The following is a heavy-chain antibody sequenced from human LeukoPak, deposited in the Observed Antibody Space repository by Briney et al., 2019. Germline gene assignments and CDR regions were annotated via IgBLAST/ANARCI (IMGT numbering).Heavy chain of an antibody. J-gene: IGHJ4*02. CDR3: ARLASYGDFLRYYFDY. CDR2: IYPGDSDT. Sequence: GESLKISCKGSGYSFTSYWIGWVRQMPGKGLEWMGIIYPGDSDTRYSPSFQGQVTISADKSINTAYLQWSSLKASDTAMYYCARLASYGDFLRYYFDYWGQGTLVTVSS. V-gene: IGHV5-51*01. D-gene: IGHD4-17*01. CDR1: GYSFTSYW.